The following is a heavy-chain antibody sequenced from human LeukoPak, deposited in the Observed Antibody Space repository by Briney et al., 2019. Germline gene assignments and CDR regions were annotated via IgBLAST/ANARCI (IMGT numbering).Heavy chain of an antibody. Sequence: GGSLRLSCAASGFTFSDYYMSWIRQAPGKGLEWVSYISSSGSTIYYADSVKGRFTISRDNAKNSLYLQMNSLRAEDTAMYYCARDRDDYVWGTYRDYWGQGTLVTVSS. CDR3: ARDRDDYVWGTYRDY. CDR1: GFTFSDYY. V-gene: IGHV3-11*01. J-gene: IGHJ4*02. CDR2: ISSSGSTI. D-gene: IGHD3-16*02.